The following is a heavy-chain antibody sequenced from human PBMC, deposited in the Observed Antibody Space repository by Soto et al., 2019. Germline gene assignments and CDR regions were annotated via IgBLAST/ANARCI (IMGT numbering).Heavy chain of an antibody. CDR1: GFTFSNAW. CDR2: IKSKTDGGTT. D-gene: IGHD3-9*01. CDR3: TSIIGDIFTGYSEEHYYFDY. V-gene: IGHV3-15*07. Sequence: VGSLRLSCAASGFTFSNAWMNWVRQAPGKGLEWVGRIKSKTDGGTTDYAAPVKGRFTISRDDSKNTLYLQMNSLKTEDTAVYYCTSIIGDIFTGYSEEHYYFDYWGQGT. J-gene: IGHJ4*02.